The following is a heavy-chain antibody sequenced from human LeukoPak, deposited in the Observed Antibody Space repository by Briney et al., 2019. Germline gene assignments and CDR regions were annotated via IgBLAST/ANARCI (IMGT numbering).Heavy chain of an antibody. V-gene: IGHV1-18*01. CDR1: GYTFTSYG. CDR2: ISAYNGNT. CDR3: ASSNWNDSPYFDY. Sequence: GASVRVSCKASGYTFTSYGISWARQAPGQGVEWMGWISAYNGNTNYAQKLQGRVTMTTDTSTSTAYMELRSLRSDDTAVYYCASSNWNDSPYFDYWGQGTLVTVS. J-gene: IGHJ4*02. D-gene: IGHD1-1*01.